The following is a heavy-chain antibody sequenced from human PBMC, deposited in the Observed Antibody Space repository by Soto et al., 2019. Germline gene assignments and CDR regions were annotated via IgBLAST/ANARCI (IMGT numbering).Heavy chain of an antibody. J-gene: IGHJ6*02. Sequence: EVQLLESGGGLVQPGGSLRLSCAASGFTFSSYAMSWVRQAPGKGLEWVSAISGSGGSTYYADSVKGRFTISRDNSKNTLYLQMNSLRAEDTAVYYCAKVGLVVVAPSYGMDVWGQGTTVTVSS. CDR1: GFTFSSYA. CDR3: AKVGLVVVAPSYGMDV. CDR2: ISGSGGST. V-gene: IGHV3-23*01. D-gene: IGHD2-15*01.